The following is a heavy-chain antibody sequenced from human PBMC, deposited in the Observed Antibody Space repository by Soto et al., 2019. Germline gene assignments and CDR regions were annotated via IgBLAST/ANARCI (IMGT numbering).Heavy chain of an antibody. D-gene: IGHD3-10*01. J-gene: IGHJ6*02. CDR1: GYTFTSYA. CDR2: INAGNGNT. Sequence: QVQLVQSGAEVKQPGASVKVSCKASGYTFTSYAMHWVRQAPGQRLEWMGWINAGNGNTKYSQKFQGRVTITRDTSASTAYMELSSLRSEDTAVYYCARDIADYYGSGSYSYYYYGMDVWGQGTTGTVSS. CDR3: ARDIADYYGSGSYSYYYYGMDV. V-gene: IGHV1-3*01.